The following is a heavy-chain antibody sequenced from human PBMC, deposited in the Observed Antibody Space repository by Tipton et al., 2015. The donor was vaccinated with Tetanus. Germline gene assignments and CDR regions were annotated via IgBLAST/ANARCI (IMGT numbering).Heavy chain of an antibody. CDR2: IHYSGDT. CDR1: GGSISGYY. J-gene: IGHJ4*02. D-gene: IGHD6-19*01. CDR3: ARVGLDVVAGTGQYYFDY. Sequence: TLSLTCTVSGGSISGYYWGWIRQPPGKGLEWIGYIHYSGDTNYNYNPSLQSRLTISVDTSKNQFSLNLGSVTAADTAVYYCARVGLDVVAGTGQYYFDYWGRGTLVTVSS. V-gene: IGHV4-59*01.